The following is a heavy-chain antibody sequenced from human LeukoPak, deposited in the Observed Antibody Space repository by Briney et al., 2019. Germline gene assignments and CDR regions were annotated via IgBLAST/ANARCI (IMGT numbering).Heavy chain of an antibody. D-gene: IGHD4-17*01. V-gene: IGHV4-59*01. CDR3: ARDNGDYEYSY. CDR1: GGPISSYY. CDR2: IYYSGST. J-gene: IGHJ4*02. Sequence: SETLSLTCTVSGGPISSYYWSWIRQPPGKGLEWIGYIYYSGSTNYNPSLKSRVTISVDTSKNQFSLKLSSVTAAGTAVYYCARDNGDYEYSYWGQGTLVTVSS.